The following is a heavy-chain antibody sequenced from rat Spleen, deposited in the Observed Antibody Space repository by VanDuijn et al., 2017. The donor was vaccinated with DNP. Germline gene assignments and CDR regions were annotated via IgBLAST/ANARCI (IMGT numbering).Heavy chain of an antibody. CDR3: ARHVLPLRVWDY. V-gene: IGHV5-22*01. Sequence: EVQLVESGGGLVQPGRSLKLSCAASGFTFSDYYMAWVRQAPPKGLEWVAYSSYDGVNTYNGDSVKGRFTISRDNTKSTLYLQMNSLRSEDMATYYCARHVLPLRVWDYWGQGVMVTVSS. D-gene: IGHD1-4*01. CDR2: SSYDGVNT. J-gene: IGHJ2*01. CDR1: GFTFSDYY.